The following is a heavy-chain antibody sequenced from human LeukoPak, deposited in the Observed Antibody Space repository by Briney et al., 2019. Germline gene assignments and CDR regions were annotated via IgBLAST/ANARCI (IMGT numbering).Heavy chain of an antibody. CDR2: IYYGGST. V-gene: IGHV4-59*01. Sequence: SETLSLTCTVSGGSISSYYWSWIRQPPGKGLEWIAYIYYGGSTNYNPSLTSRVTISADTSKNQFSLKLNSVTAADTAVYYCARSRYSANDARRVEEWFYFYYGMDVWGQGTTVTVSS. J-gene: IGHJ6*02. D-gene: IGHD5-12*01. CDR1: GGSISSYY. CDR3: ARSRYSANDARRVEEWFYFYYGMDV.